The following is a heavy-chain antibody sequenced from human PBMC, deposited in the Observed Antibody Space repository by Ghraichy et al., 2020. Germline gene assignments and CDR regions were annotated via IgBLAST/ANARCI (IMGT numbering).Heavy chain of an antibody. J-gene: IGHJ6*02. D-gene: IGHD5-24*01. CDR2: IYSGGST. CDR1: GFTVSSNY. CDR3: ARDGGRDGYSDYYYYGMDV. V-gene: IGHV3-53*01. Sequence: GESLNISCAASGFTVSSNYMSWVRQAPGKGLEWVSVIYSGGSTYYTDSVKGRFTISRDNSKNTLYLQMNSLRAEDTAVYYCARDGGRDGYSDYYYYGMDVWGQGTTVTVSS.